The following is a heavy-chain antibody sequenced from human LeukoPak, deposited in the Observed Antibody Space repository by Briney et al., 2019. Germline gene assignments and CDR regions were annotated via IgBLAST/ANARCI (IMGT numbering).Heavy chain of an antibody. V-gene: IGHV5-51*01. CDR2: IYPGGSDT. J-gene: IGHJ3*02. CDR3: ARRELGYCSGGSRYGAFDI. CDR1: GYSFTSYW. D-gene: IGHD2-15*01. Sequence: GESLKISCKGSGYSFTSYWIAWVRQMPGKGLEWMGIIYPGGSDTRYSPSFQGQVTISADKSINTAYLQWSSLKASDTAMYYCARRELGYCSGGSRYGAFDIWGQGTMVTVSS.